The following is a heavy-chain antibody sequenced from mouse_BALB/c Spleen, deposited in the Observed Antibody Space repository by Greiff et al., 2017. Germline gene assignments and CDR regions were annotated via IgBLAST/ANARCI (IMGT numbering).Heavy chain of an antibody. Sequence: EVKLMESGAELVRPGALVKLSCKASGFNIKDYYMHWVKQRPEQGLEWIGWIDPENGNTIYDPKFQGKASITADTSSNTAYLQLSSLTSEDTAVYYCASPNWEGAWFAYWGQGTLVTVSA. D-gene: IGHD4-1*01. CDR3: ASPNWEGAWFAY. CDR1: GFNIKDYY. CDR2: IDPENGNT. V-gene: IGHV14-1*02. J-gene: IGHJ3*01.